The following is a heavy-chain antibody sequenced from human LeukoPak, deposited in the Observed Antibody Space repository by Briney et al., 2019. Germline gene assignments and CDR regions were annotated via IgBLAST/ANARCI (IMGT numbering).Heavy chain of an antibody. J-gene: IGHJ4*02. CDR1: GGSFSGYY. D-gene: IGHD3-3*01. Sequence: PSETLSLTCAVYGGSFSGYYWSWIRQPPGKGLEWIGEINHSGSTNYNPSLKSRVTISVDTSKNQFSLKLSSVTAADTAVYYCARGGPRDYDFWSGYSTFDYWGQGTLVTVS. V-gene: IGHV4-34*01. CDR3: ARGGPRDYDFWSGYSTFDY. CDR2: INHSGST.